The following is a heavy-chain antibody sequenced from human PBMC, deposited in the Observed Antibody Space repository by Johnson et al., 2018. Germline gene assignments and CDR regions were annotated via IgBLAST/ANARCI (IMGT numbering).Heavy chain of an antibody. D-gene: IGHD3/OR15-3a*01. V-gene: IGHV3-15*01. J-gene: IGHJ3*02. CDR2: IKSKDYGETT. CDR3: TTENPRTVGRPGSVPFGI. CDR1: GFTLTNAW. Sequence: VQLVQSGGGLVKPGGSLRLSCGVSGFTLTNAWMSWVRQAPGKGLEWVGRIKSKDYGETTDYPAPVKGRFTISRDDSESMVFLQMNSLKSDDTAVYYCTTENPRTVGRPGSVPFGIWGQGTMVTVSS.